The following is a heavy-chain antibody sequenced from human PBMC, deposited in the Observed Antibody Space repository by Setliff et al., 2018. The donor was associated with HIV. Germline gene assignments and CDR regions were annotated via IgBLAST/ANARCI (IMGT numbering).Heavy chain of an antibody. Sequence: GASVKVSCKASGYSFTDYYIHWVRQAPGQGLEWMGWISAYNGNTNYAQKLQGRVTMTTDTSTSTAYMELRSLRSDDTAVYYCASQYYYDSSGYYYWGQGTLVTVSS. D-gene: IGHD3-22*01. J-gene: IGHJ4*02. CDR2: ISAYNGNT. V-gene: IGHV1-18*04. CDR1: GYSFTDYY. CDR3: ASQYYYDSSGYYY.